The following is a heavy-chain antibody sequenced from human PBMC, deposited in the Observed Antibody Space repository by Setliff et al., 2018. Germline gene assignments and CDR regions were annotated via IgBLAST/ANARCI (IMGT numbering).Heavy chain of an antibody. CDR2: IRYDGSNK. CDR3: ARDFLIRGYSYGTDY. V-gene: IGHV3-30-3*01. D-gene: IGHD5-18*01. CDR1: GFTFSSYA. Sequence: PGGSLRLSCAGSGFTFSSYAMHWVHQAPGKGLEWVAFIRYDGSNKYYADSVKGRFTISRDNSKNTLYLQMNSLRAEDTAVYYCARDFLIRGYSYGTDYWGQGTLVTVSS. J-gene: IGHJ4*02.